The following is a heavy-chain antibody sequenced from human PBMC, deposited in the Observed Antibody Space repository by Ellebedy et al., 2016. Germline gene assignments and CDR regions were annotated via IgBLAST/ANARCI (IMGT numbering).Heavy chain of an antibody. Sequence: SETLSLTCTVSGGSISSYYWSWIRQPPGKGLEWIGYIYYSGSTNYNPSLKSRVTISVDTSKNQFSLKLSSVTAADTAVYYCASEIGGRETWGQGTLVTVSS. CDR3: ASEIGGRET. CDR2: IYYSGST. J-gene: IGHJ4*02. D-gene: IGHD2-15*01. V-gene: IGHV4-59*08. CDR1: GGSISSYY.